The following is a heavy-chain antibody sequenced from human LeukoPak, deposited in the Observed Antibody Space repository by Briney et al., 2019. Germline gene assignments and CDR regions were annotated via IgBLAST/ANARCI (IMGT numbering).Heavy chain of an antibody. J-gene: IGHJ5*02. D-gene: IGHD3-10*01. Sequence: GGSLRLSCAASGFTFSRDWMHWVRQAPGKGLVWVSRISDDGSITTYADSVQGRFTISRDNAKSTVFLQMNSLRAEDTAVYYCARDEGSGNYYMDLWGQGTLVTVSS. CDR1: GFTFSRDW. CDR2: ISDDGSIT. V-gene: IGHV3-74*03. CDR3: ARDEGSGNYYMDL.